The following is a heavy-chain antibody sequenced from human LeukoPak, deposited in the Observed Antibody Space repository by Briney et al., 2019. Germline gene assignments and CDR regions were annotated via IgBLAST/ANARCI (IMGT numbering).Heavy chain of an antibody. D-gene: IGHD6-19*01. CDR1: GASMSSNY. Sequence: SESLSLTCNVSGASMSSNYWSWIRQPPGKGLEWIGYIYHSGSTNSSPSLESRVTMSVDESKNQFSLRVHFVSAADTAVYYCASTRRAAVAGRFDSWGQGTLVTVSS. CDR2: IYHSGST. V-gene: IGHV4-4*09. J-gene: IGHJ4*02. CDR3: ASTRRAAVAGRFDS.